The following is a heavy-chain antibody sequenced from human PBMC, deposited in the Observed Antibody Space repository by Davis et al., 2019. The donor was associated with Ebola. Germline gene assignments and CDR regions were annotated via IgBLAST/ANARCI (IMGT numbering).Heavy chain of an antibody. CDR3: ASGLVRGESYWYFDL. CDR1: GGTFSSCA. CDR2: IIPILGIA. Sequence: SVKVSCKASGGTFSSCAISWVRQAPGQGLEWMGGIIPILGIANYAQKFQGRVTITADESTSTAYIELSSLRSEDTAVYYCASGLVRGESYWYFDLWGRGTLVTVSS. V-gene: IGHV1-69*10. D-gene: IGHD6-6*01. J-gene: IGHJ2*01.